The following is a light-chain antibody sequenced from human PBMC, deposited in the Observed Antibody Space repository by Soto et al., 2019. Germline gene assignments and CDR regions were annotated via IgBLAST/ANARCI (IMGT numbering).Light chain of an antibody. V-gene: IGKV1-12*01. Sequence: DIQMSHSPSSVSASEGDRVTITCRTSQGISSWLAWYQQKPGKAPKLLIYAASSLQSGVPSRFSGSGSGTDFTLAISSLQPEDSATYYCLQDINYPWTFGQGTKVDIK. CDR3: LQDINYPWT. CDR1: QGISSW. J-gene: IGKJ1*01. CDR2: AAS.